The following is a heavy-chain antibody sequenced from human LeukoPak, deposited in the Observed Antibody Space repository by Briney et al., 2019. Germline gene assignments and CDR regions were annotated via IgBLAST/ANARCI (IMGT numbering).Heavy chain of an antibody. CDR3: ARRNSGWPFDW. D-gene: IGHD6-19*01. Sequence: SDTLSLTCSVSGGSISSSSHYWGWIRKPPGKGLEWIAHIFSSGITYYNPSLQSRVTISADTSKNQFSLKVNSVSAADTAVYYCARRNSGWPFDWWGPGSLVTVSS. V-gene: IGHV4-39*01. J-gene: IGHJ4*02. CDR2: IFSSGIT. CDR1: GGSISSSSHY.